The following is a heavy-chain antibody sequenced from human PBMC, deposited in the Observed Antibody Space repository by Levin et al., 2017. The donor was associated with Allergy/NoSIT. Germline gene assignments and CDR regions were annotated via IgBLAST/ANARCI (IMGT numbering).Heavy chain of an antibody. D-gene: IGHD1-26*01. CDR2: IYYSGST. Sequence: SETLSLTCTVSGGSSSSGGYYWSWIRQHPGKGLEWIGYIYYSGSTYYNPSLKSRVTISLDTSKNQFSLKLNSVTAADTAVYYCAAFSGSSDAFDIWGQGTMVTVSS. CDR1: GGSSSSGGYY. J-gene: IGHJ3*02. CDR3: AAFSGSSDAFDI. V-gene: IGHV4-31*03.